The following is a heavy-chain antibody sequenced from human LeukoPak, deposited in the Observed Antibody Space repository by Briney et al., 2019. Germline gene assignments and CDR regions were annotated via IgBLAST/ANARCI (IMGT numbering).Heavy chain of an antibody. D-gene: IGHD2-15*01. Sequence: SETLSLTSTVSGGSISSYYWSWIRQPPGKGLEWIGYIYNSGNTNFNPSLNSRVTISVDTSKNQFSLKLSSVTAADTAVYYCANLLIEDYYYYGMDVWGQGTTVTVSS. CDR1: GGSISSYY. CDR2: IYNSGNT. J-gene: IGHJ6*02. CDR3: ANLLIEDYYYYGMDV. V-gene: IGHV4-59*01.